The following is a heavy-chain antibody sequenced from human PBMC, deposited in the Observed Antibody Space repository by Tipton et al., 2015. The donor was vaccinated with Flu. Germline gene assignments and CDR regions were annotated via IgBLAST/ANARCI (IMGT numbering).Heavy chain of an antibody. V-gene: IGHV3-48*03. D-gene: IGHD7-27*01. CDR3: ATLTADDY. CDR1: GFTFSSYE. Sequence: SLRLSCAASGFTFSSYEMNWVRQAPGKGLEWLSYISSGASTISYADSVRGRFTISRDNAKNSLYLQLNSLRAEDTALYYCATLTADDYWGQGDVVTVSS. J-gene: IGHJ4*02. CDR2: ISSGASTI.